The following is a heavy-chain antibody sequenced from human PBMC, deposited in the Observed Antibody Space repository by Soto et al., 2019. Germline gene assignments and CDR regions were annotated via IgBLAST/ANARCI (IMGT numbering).Heavy chain of an antibody. V-gene: IGHV4-59*02. D-gene: IGHD3-10*02. CDR3: ARGHGIYVRFDS. CDR2: IYNNGRT. J-gene: IGHJ4*02. Sequence: QVHLQESGPGRVKPSETLSLTCSVSGGSVYDFYWNWLRQTPGKGLEWIGIIYNNGRTNYNPSLKNRVTISIDTSKNQVSLHLSSVTTADTAMYFCARGHGIYVRFDSWGQGTLVSVSS. CDR1: GGSVYDFY.